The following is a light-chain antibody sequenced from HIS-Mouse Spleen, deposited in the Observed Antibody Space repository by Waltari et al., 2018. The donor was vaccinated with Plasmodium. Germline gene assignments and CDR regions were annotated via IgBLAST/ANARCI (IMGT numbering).Light chain of an antibody. J-gene: IGKJ2*01. CDR3: QQYNNWPYT. Sequence: EIVMTQSPATLSVSPGERATLSCRASQSVSSALAWYQQKHGQAPRLLIYGASTRATGIPARFSGSGSGTEFTLTISSLQSEDFAVYYCQQYNNWPYTFGQGTKLEIK. CDR1: QSVSSA. CDR2: GAS. V-gene: IGKV3-15*01.